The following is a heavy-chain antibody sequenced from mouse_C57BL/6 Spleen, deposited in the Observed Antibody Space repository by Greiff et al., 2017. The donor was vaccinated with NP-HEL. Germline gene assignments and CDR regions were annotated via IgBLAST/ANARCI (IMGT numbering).Heavy chain of an antibody. CDR2: IDPANGNT. CDR1: GFNITNTY. V-gene: IGHV14-3*01. CDR3: ARSLDDGDSGTGFDY. D-gene: IGHD2-13*01. Sequence: VQLQQSVAELVRPGASVKLSCTASGFNITNTYMHWVKQRPEQGLEWIGRIDPANGNTKYAPKFQGKATINADTSSNTAYLQLSSLTSEDTAIYYCARSLDDGDSGTGFDYWGQGTTLTVSS. J-gene: IGHJ2*01.